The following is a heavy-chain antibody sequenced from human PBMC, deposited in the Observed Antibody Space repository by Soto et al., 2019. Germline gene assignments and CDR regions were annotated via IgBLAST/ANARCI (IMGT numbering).Heavy chain of an antibody. Sequence: QVPLQQSGPGLVKPSQTLSLTCAISGDSVSSNSAAWNWIRQSPSRGLEWLGRTYYRSKWYNDYAVYAKSRITINPDSSENQFSLQLNSVTPEDTAVYYCASGSSYYYYGMDVWGQGTTVTVSS. CDR2: TYYRSKWYN. CDR3: ASGSSYYYYGMDV. V-gene: IGHV6-1*01. D-gene: IGHD6-6*01. CDR1: GDSVSSNSAA. J-gene: IGHJ6*02.